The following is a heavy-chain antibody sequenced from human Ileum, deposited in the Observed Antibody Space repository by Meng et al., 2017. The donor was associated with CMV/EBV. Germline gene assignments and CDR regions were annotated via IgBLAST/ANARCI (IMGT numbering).Heavy chain of an antibody. Sequence: SGYTFTSNGVSCASQAPGQGLEWLGWIGAYNGNTILQQKFQGRVTMTTDRSTSTAYMELRSLTSDDTAVYYCARVRYGVGITRLDYWGQGSLVTVSS. V-gene: IGHV1-18*01. CDR3: ARVRYGVGITRLDY. CDR1: GYTFTSNG. CDR2: IGAYNGNT. D-gene: IGHD3-3*01. J-gene: IGHJ4*02.